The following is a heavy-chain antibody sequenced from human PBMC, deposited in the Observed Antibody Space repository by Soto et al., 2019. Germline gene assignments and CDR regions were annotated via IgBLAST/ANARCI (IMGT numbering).Heavy chain of an antibody. CDR3: ARTGRVDTAMVNYHYYGMDF. D-gene: IGHD5-18*01. J-gene: IGHJ6*02. V-gene: IGHV1-69*01. Sequence: QVQLVQSGAEVKKPGSSVKVSYKASVGIFSSYAISWVGQAPGQGFEWMGGIIPIFGTANYAQKFQGRVTITADESTSIAYMELSCLRSKDTAVHYCARTGRVDTAMVNYHYYGMDFWGQGTTVTVSS. CDR1: VGIFSSYA. CDR2: IIPIFGTA.